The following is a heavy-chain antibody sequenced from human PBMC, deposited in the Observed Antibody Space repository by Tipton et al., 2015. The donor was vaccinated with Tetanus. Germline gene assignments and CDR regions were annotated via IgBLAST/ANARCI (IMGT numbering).Heavy chain of an antibody. Sequence: LRLSCTVSGGSISSDDSYWSWLRQHPGRGLEWIGYIYFNGSTFYNPSLIKSRLTISVDTSKNQFSLRLSSVTAADTAVYYCARHRAQWELLFWSQGALVTVSS. J-gene: IGHJ4*02. D-gene: IGHD1-26*01. CDR1: GGSISSDDSY. CDR2: IYFNGST. CDR3: ARHRAQWELLF. V-gene: IGHV4-31*02.